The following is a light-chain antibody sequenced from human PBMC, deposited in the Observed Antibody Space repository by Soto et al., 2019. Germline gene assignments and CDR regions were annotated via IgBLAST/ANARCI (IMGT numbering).Light chain of an antibody. CDR3: SAHSTSSVA. Sequence: QSALTQPASMSGSPGQSITISCSGTSSDVGGYKYVSWYQQHPGKAPKLMIYEVSNRPSGVSNRFSGSKSGNTASLTISGLQAEDEADYYCSAHSTSSVAFGGGTQLTVL. CDR2: EVS. V-gene: IGLV2-14*01. CDR1: SSDVGGYKY. J-gene: IGLJ2*01.